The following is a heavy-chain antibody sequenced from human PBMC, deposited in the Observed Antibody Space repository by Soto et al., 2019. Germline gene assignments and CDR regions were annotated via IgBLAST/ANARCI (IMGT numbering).Heavy chain of an antibody. D-gene: IGHD3-16*01. CDR1: DFSLSPYW. Sequence: GGSLRLSCAASDFSLSPYWVHWVRQVPGRGLEWVARLSSDGFGAAYADSVKGRFFISRDIARNTLSLQMNSLRADDTAVYYCARDLGGPDYWGRGTSVTVSS. J-gene: IGHJ4*02. V-gene: IGHV3-74*03. CDR3: ARDLGGPDY. CDR2: LSSDGFGA.